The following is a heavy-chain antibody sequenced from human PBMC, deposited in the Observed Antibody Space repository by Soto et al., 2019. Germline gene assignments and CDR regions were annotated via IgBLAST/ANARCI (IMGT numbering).Heavy chain of an antibody. V-gene: IGHV4-4*02. J-gene: IGHJ4*02. D-gene: IGHD1-26*01. Sequence: PSETLSLTCAVSGCSISSSNWWSWVRQPPGKGLEWIGEIYHSGSTNYNPSLKSRVTISRDNSKNTLYLQMNSLRAEDTAVYYCAKGRSGSYAYWGQGTLVTVSS. CDR2: IYHSGST. CDR3: AKGRSGSYAY. CDR1: GCSISSSNW.